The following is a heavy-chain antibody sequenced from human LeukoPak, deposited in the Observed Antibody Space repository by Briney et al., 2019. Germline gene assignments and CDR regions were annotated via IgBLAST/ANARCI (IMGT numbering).Heavy chain of an antibody. Sequence: GESLKISCKGSRYSFTNYWIGSVRQMPGKGPEWMGIIYPGDSDTRYSPSFQGQVTISADKSISTAYLQWSSLKASDTAMYYCARHLRLWQNWFDPWGQGTPVTVSS. D-gene: IGHD5-18*01. J-gene: IGHJ5*02. V-gene: IGHV5-51*01. CDR1: RYSFTNYW. CDR2: IYPGDSDT. CDR3: ARHLRLWQNWFDP.